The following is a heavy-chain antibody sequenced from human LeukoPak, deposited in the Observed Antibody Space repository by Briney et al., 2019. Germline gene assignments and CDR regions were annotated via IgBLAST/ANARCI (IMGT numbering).Heavy chain of an antibody. D-gene: IGHD3/OR15-3a*01. CDR2: IYSGGST. Sequence: GGSLRLSCAASGFTVGSNYMSWVRQAPGKGLEWVSLIYSGGSTYYADSVKGRFTISRDNSKNTMYLQMNSPRAEDTAVYYCARGTADYYFDYWGQGTLVTVSS. J-gene: IGHJ4*02. CDR1: GFTVGSNY. CDR3: ARGTADYYFDY. V-gene: IGHV3-66*01.